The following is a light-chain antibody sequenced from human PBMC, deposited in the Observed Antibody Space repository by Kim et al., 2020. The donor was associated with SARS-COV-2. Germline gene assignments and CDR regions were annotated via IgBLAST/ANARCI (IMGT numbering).Light chain of an antibody. V-gene: IGKV1-17*01. CDR2: AAS. Sequence: DIQMTQSPSSLSASVGDRVSITCRASQDITNDLGWYQQKPGESPKRLIYAASNLQSGVPSRFSGSGFGTKFTLTISSLQPEDFATYYCLQHTDFPWTFGQGTKVDIK. J-gene: IGKJ1*01. CDR1: QDITND. CDR3: LQHTDFPWT.